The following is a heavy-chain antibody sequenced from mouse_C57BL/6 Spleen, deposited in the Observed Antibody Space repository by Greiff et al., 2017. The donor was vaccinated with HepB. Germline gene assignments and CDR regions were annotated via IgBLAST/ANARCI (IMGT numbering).Heavy chain of an antibody. J-gene: IGHJ2*01. Sequence: QVQLQQSGAELARPGASVKLSCKASGYTFTSYGISWVKQRTGQGLEWIGEIYPRSGNTYYNEKFKDKATLTADKSSSTAYMELRSLTSEDSAGYFCVYYDYDSPFDYWGQGTTLTVSS. D-gene: IGHD2-4*01. CDR2: IYPRSGNT. V-gene: IGHV1-81*01. CDR3: VYYDYDSPFDY. CDR1: GYTFTSYG.